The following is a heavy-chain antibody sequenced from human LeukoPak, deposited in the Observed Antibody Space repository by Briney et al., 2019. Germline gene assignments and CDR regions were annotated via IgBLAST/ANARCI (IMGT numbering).Heavy chain of an antibody. J-gene: IGHJ4*02. Sequence: GGSLRLSCLASGFTFNTYSMTWVRQAPGKGLEWVSGISGSGDSTYYADSVKGRFTISRDNSKNTLYLQMNSLRAEDTAVYYCAGDSIAAPFDYWGQGTLVTVSS. CDR1: GFTFNTYS. CDR2: ISGSGDST. CDR3: AGDSIAAPFDY. V-gene: IGHV3-23*01. D-gene: IGHD6-13*01.